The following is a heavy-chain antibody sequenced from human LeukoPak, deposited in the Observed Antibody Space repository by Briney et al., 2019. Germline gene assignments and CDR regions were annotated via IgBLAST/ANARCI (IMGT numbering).Heavy chain of an antibody. D-gene: IGHD3-3*02. CDR2: IYHSGST. CDR3: ARGRGLAWFDP. CDR1: GGSISSGGYS. V-gene: IGHV4-30-2*01. J-gene: IGHJ5*02. Sequence: PSETLPLTCAVSGGSISSGGYSWSWIRQPPGKGLEWIGYIYHSGSTYYNPSLKSRVTISVDRSKNQFSLKLTSVTAADTAVYYCARGRGLAWFDPWGQGILVTVSS.